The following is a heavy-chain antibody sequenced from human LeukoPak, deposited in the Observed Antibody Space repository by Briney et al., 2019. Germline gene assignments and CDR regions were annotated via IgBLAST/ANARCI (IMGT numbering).Heavy chain of an antibody. CDR3: AKDLPSMVIVVPAAVVDY. Sequence: PGRSLRLSCAASGFTFSSYGMHWVRQAPGKGLEWVAVISYDGSNKYYADSVKGRFTISRDNSKNTLYLQMNSLRAEDTAVYYCAKDLPSMVIVVPAAVVDYWGQGTLVTVSS. CDR2: ISYDGSNK. V-gene: IGHV3-30*18. CDR1: GFTFSSYG. J-gene: IGHJ4*02. D-gene: IGHD2-2*01.